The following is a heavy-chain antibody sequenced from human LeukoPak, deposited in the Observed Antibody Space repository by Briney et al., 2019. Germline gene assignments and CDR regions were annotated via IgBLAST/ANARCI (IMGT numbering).Heavy chain of an antibody. D-gene: IGHD2-8*01. CDR3: ARDLYCTLVLCFSPGAFDL. CDR1: GNSFGSYS. J-gene: IGHJ3*01. CDR2: IIPIFGTT. V-gene: IGHV1-69*05. Sequence: ASVKLSCKSSGNSFGSYSFSWVRQAPGQGLEWMGVIIPIFGTTKYAQKFQGRVTISTDESTSTAYMELSSLRSEDTAIYYCARDLYCTLVLCFSPGAFDLWGQGTMVTVSS.